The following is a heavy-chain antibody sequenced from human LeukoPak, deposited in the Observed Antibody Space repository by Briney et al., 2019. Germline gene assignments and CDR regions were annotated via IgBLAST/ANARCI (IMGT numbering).Heavy chain of an antibody. D-gene: IGHD5-12*01. CDR3: ARWGWLDAFDI. V-gene: IGHV7-81*01. CDR2: FNTYTGNP. Sequence: APVKVSCKASGYSFTTYGMNWVPQAPGQGLEWMGWFNTYTGNPTYAQGFTGRFVFSMDTSASTAYLQISSLKAEDMAMYYCARWGWLDAFDIWGQGTMVTVSS. CDR1: GYSFTTYG. J-gene: IGHJ3*02.